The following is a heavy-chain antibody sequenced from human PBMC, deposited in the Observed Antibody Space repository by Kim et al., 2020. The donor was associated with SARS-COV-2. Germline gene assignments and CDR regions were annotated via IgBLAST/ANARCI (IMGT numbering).Heavy chain of an antibody. D-gene: IGHD6-13*01. V-gene: IGHV4-4*02. CDR2: IYHSGST. J-gene: IGHJ4*02. CDR3: ARVRYSSSWYLDY. CDR1: GGSISSSNW. Sequence: SETLSLTCAVSGGSISSSNWWSWVRQPPGKGLEWIGEIYHSGSTNYNPSLKSRVTISVDKSKNQFSLKLSSVTAADTAVYYCARVRYSSSWYLDYWGQGTLVTVSS.